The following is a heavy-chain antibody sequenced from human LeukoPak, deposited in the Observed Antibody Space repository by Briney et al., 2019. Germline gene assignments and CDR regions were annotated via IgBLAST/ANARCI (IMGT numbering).Heavy chain of an antibody. CDR3: ARQPTVNRGAVASNFDY. V-gene: IGHV4-39*01. D-gene: IGHD6-19*01. J-gene: IGHJ4*02. Sequence: SETLSLTCTVSGALFSSTIHYWAWIRQPPGKGLEWIGSVYYAGDTYYNASFQNRVTISMDTSKNQFSLRLSTMSATDTAVYFCARQPTVNRGAVASNFDYWGQGTLVTVSS. CDR2: VYYAGDT. CDR1: GALFSSTIHY.